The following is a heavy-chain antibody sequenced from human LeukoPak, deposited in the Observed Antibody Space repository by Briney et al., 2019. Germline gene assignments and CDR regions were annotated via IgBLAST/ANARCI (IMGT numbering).Heavy chain of an antibody. CDR1: GGSISSYY. Sequence: PSETLSLTCTVSGGSISSYYWSWIRQPPGKGLEWIGYIYYRGSTNYNPSLKSRVTISVDTSKNQFSLKLNSVTAADTAVYYCARGYSYACDYWGQGTLVTVSS. CDR2: IYYRGST. V-gene: IGHV4-59*08. CDR3: ARGYSYACDY. J-gene: IGHJ4*02. D-gene: IGHD5-18*01.